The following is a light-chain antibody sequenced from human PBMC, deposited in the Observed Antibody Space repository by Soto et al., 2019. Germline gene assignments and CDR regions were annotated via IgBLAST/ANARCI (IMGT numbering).Light chain of an antibody. CDR3: QQRSNWPIT. V-gene: IGKV3-11*01. CDR1: QSVSSY. Sequence: EIVLTQSPATLSLSPGERATLSCRVSQSVSSYLAWYQQKPGQAPRLLIYDASTRATGIPARFSGSGSGTDFTLTISSLEPEDFAVYSCQQRSNWPITFGQGTRLEIK. J-gene: IGKJ5*01. CDR2: DAS.